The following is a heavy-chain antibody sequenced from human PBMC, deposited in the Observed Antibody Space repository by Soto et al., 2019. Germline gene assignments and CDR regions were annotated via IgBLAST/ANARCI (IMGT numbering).Heavy chain of an antibody. J-gene: IGHJ3*01. V-gene: IGHV3-23*01. Sequence: EVQVLESGGGLVRPGGSLRLSCAASGFTFSNYAMNWVRQAPGKGLEWVSVISGSGGGASYADSVQGRFTISRDNSKNTLYLQMNSLRAEDTAIYYCVRECSGWYSRGSFDFWGRGTMVTVSS. CDR1: GFTFSNYA. CDR3: VRECSGWYSRGSFDF. D-gene: IGHD6-19*01. CDR2: ISGSGGGA.